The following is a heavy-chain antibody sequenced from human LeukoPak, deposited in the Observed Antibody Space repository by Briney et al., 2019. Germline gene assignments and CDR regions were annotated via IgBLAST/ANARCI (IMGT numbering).Heavy chain of an antibody. CDR1: SFTFSGYW. CDR2: IDHDGSST. D-gene: IGHD1-26*01. V-gene: IGHV3-74*01. J-gene: IGHJ4*02. Sequence: GGSLRLSCTASSFTFSGYWMHWVRQVPGKGLVWVAHIDHDGSSTSYADSVKGRFTISRDNSKNTLYLQMNSLRAEDTAVYYCARDGEEEGANDYWGQGTLVTVSS. CDR3: ARDGEEEGANDY.